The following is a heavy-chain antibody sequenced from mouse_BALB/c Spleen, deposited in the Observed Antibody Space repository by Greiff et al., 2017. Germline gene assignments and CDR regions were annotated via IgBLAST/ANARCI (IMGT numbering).Heavy chain of an antibody. Sequence: EVQRVESGGGLVQPGGSRKLSCAASGFTFSSFGMHWVRQAPEKGLEWVAYISSGSSTIYYADTVKGRFTISRDNPKNTLFLQITSLRSEDTAMYYCARSEAMDYWGQGTSVTVSS. CDR1: GFTFSSFG. V-gene: IGHV5-17*02. CDR2: ISSGSSTI. CDR3: ARSEAMDY. J-gene: IGHJ4*01.